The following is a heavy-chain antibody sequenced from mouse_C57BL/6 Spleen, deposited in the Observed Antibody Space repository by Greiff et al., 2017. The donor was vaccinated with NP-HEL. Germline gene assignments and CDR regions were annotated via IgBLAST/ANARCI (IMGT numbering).Heavy chain of an antibody. CDR3: ARGDYYGAMDY. J-gene: IGHJ4*01. CDR2: IDPSDSYT. V-gene: IGHV1-69*01. Sequence: QVQLQQPGAELVMPGASVKLSCKASGYTFTSYWMHWVKQRPGQGLEWIGEIDPSDSYTNYNQKFKGKSTLTVDKSSSTAYMQLSSPTSEDSAVYYCARGDYYGAMDYWGQGTSVTVSS. D-gene: IGHD1-1*01. CDR1: GYTFTSYW.